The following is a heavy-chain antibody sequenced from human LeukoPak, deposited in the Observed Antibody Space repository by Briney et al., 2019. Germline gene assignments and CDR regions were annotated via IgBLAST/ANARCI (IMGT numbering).Heavy chain of an antibody. Sequence: PSETLSLTCTVSGGSINSSSYYWGWIRPPPGKGLEWIGSIYYSGSTYYNPSLKSRVTIAVDTSKNQFSLKLSSVTAADTAVYYCARLGIAVGYFDYWGQGTLVTVSS. CDR2: IYYSGST. CDR3: ARLGIAVGYFDY. D-gene: IGHD6-19*01. CDR1: GGSINSSSYY. J-gene: IGHJ4*02. V-gene: IGHV4-39*01.